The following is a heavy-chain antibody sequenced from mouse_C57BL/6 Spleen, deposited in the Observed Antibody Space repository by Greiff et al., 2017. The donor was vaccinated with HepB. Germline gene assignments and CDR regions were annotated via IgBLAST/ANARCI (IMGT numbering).Heavy chain of an antibody. CDR3: TTWLPPVH. CDR2: IDPENGDT. D-gene: IGHD2-2*01. CDR1: GFNIKDDY. V-gene: IGHV14-4*01. J-gene: IGHJ2*01. Sequence: VQLQQSGAELVRPGASVKLSCTASGFNIKDDYMHWVKQRPEQGLEWIGWIDPENGDTEYASKFQGKATITADTSSNTAYLQLSSLTSEDTAVYYCTTWLPPVHWGQGTTLTVSS.